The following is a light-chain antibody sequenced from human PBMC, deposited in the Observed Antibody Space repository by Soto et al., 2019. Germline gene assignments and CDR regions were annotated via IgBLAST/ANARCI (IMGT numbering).Light chain of an antibody. J-gene: IGLJ2*01. CDR1: SSNIGVNT. CDR2: SNN. CDR3: ASWDDSLNGVV. Sequence: QSVVTQPPSASGTPGQGVTISCSGSSSNIGVNTVNWYQQLPGTAPKLLIYSNNLRPSGVPDRFSGSKSGTSASLAISGLQSEDEADYHCASWDDSLNGVVFGGGTQLNVL. V-gene: IGLV1-44*01.